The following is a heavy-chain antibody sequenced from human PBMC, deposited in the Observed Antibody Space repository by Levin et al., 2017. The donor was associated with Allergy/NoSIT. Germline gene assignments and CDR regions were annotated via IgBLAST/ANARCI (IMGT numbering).Heavy chain of an antibody. V-gene: IGHV3-30*04. D-gene: IGHD2-2*01. CDR2: ISYDGSNK. CDR1: GFTFSSYA. Sequence: QSGGSLRLSCAASGFTFSSYAMHWVRQAPGKGLEWVAVISYDGSNKYYADSVKGRFTISRDNSKNTLYLQMNSLRAEDTAVYYCARDQNVVVPAANYYYYYGMDVWGQGTTVTVSS. J-gene: IGHJ6*02. CDR3: ARDQNVVVPAANYYYYYGMDV.